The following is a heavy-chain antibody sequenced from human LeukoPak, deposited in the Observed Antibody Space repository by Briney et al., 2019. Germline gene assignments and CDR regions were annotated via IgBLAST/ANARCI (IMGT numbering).Heavy chain of an antibody. CDR2: IYYSGST. V-gene: IGHV4-59*01. CDR1: GGSISSYY. CDR3: ARWDCSSTSCYSLAFDI. D-gene: IGHD2-2*01. Sequence: SETLSLTCTVSGGSISSYYWSWIRQPPGKGLEWIGYIYYSGSTNYNASLKSRVTISVDTSKNQFSLKLSSVTAADTAVYYCARWDCSSTSCYSLAFDIWGQGTMVTVSS. J-gene: IGHJ3*02.